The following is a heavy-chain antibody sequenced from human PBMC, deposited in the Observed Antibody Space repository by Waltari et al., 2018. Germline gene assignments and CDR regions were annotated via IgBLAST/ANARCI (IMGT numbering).Heavy chain of an antibody. CDR2: ISSSSSYI. J-gene: IGHJ3*02. D-gene: IGHD3-10*01. CDR3: AREGGVTSGAFDI. V-gene: IGHV3-21*01. CDR1: GFTFSSYS. Sequence: EVQLVESGGGLVKPGGSLRLSCAASGFTFSSYSMTWFRQAPGKGLEWVSSISSSSSYIYYADSVKGRFTISRDNAKNSLYLQMNSLRAEDTAVYYCAREGGVTSGAFDIWGQGTMVTVSS.